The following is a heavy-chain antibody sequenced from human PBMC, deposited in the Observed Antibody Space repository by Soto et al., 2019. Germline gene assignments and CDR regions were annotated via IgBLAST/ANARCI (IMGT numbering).Heavy chain of an antibody. D-gene: IGHD5-12*01. CDR2: IIPILGIA. CDR1: GGTFSSYT. Sequence: ASVKVSCKASGGTFSSYTISWVRQAPGQGLEWMGRIIPILGIANYAQKFQGRVTITADKSTSTAYMELSSLRSEDTAVYYCARVGRYSGYAIDYWGQGTLVTVSS. J-gene: IGHJ4*02. V-gene: IGHV1-69*02. CDR3: ARVGRYSGYAIDY.